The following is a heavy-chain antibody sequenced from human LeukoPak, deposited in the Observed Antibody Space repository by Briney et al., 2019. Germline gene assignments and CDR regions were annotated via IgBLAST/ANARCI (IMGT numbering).Heavy chain of an antibody. CDR2: ISWNSGSI. D-gene: IGHD1-26*01. J-gene: IGHJ3*02. CDR3: AKVWELRGGAFDI. CDR1: GFTFXSYA. V-gene: IGHV3-9*01. Sequence: SLRXSCAAXGFTFXSYAMSWVRQAPGKGLEWVSGISWNSGSIVYADSVKGRFTISRDNAKNSLYLQMNSLRAEDTALYYCAKVWELRGGAFDIWGQGTMVTVSS.